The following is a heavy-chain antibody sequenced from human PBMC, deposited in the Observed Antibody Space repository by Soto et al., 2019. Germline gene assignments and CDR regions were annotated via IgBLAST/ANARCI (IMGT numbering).Heavy chain of an antibody. J-gene: IGHJ4*02. Sequence: GGSLRLSCAASGFTFSSYAMSWVRQAPGKGLEWASAISGSGGSTYYADSVKGRFTISRDNSKNTLYLQMNSLRAEDTAVYYCAKADSREFDWLWDYWGQGTLVIVPS. CDR3: AKADSREFDWLWDY. CDR1: GFTFSSYA. D-gene: IGHD3-9*01. V-gene: IGHV3-23*01. CDR2: ISGSGGST.